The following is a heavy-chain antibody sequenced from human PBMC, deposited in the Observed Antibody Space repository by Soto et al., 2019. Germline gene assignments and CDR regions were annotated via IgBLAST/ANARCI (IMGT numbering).Heavy chain of an antibody. CDR2: ISSSSSYI. CDR3: ARDRHSSSWYYFDY. V-gene: IGHV3-21*01. D-gene: IGHD6-13*01. J-gene: IGHJ4*02. CDR1: GFTFSSYS. Sequence: EVQLVESGGGLVKPGGSLRLSCAASGFTFSSYSMNWVRQAPGKGLEWVSSISSSSSYIYYADSVKGRFTISRDNAKNSLYLQMNSLRAEDTDVYYCARDRHSSSWYYFDYWGQGTLVTVSS.